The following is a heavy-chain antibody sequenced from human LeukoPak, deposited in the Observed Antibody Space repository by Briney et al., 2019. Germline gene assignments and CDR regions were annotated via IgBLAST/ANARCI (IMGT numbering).Heavy chain of an antibody. CDR3: ARDGEVLSSSWFWFDP. Sequence: SETLSLTCTVSGCSISNGYYWGWIRQPPGKGLEWIGNIYHSGSAYYNPSLKSRVTISVDTSKNQFSLKLSSVTAADTAVYYCARDGEVLSSSWFWFDPWGQGTLVTVSS. J-gene: IGHJ5*02. V-gene: IGHV4-38-2*02. CDR2: IYHSGSA. CDR1: GCSISNGYY. D-gene: IGHD6-13*01.